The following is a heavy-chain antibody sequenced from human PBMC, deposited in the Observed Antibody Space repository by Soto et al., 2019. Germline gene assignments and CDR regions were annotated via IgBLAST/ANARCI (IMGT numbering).Heavy chain of an antibody. Sequence: QVQLVESGGGLVKPGGSLRLSCAASGFTFSGYYMNWIRQAPGKGLEWFLYIANRNNYTHCADSVKGRFTISRDNAKNSLYLQMNSLRAEDTAVYYCAREGRSSRHFDYWGQGTLVTVSS. V-gene: IGHV3-11*05. CDR2: IANRNNYT. D-gene: IGHD2-15*01. J-gene: IGHJ4*02. CDR3: AREGRSSRHFDY. CDR1: GFTFSGYY.